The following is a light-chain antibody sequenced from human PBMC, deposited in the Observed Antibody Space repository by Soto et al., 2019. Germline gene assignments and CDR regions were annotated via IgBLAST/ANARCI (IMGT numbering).Light chain of an antibody. CDR1: SSDVGNYNY. CDR3: SSYTTSRTWV. V-gene: IGLV2-14*01. Sequence: QSALTQPASMSGSPGQSITISCTGTSSDVGNYNYVSWYQHHPGKAPKLMIYEVSYRPSGVSVRFSGSKSGNTASLTISGLQAEDEANYYCSSYTTSRTWVFGGGTKLTVL. J-gene: IGLJ3*02. CDR2: EVS.